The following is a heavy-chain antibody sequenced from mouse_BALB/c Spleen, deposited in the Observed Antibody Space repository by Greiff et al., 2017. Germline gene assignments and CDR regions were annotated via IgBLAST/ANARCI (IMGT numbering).Heavy chain of an antibody. CDR3: ARGGVITTVDFDY. CDR2: ILPGSGST. J-gene: IGHJ2*01. D-gene: IGHD1-1*01. V-gene: IGHV1-9*01. Sequence: QVQLQQSGAELMKPGASVKISCKATGYTFSSYWIEWVKQRPGHGLEWIGEILPGSGSTNYNEKFKGKATFTADTSSNTAYMQLSSLTSEDSAVYYCARGGVITTVDFDYWGQGTTLTVSS. CDR1: GYTFSSYW.